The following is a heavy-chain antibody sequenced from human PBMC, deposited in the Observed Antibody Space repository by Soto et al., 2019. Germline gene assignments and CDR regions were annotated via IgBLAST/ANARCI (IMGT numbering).Heavy chain of an antibody. J-gene: IGHJ5*02. CDR1: GGTFSSYA. CDR3: AREIFPPGIAAAGTFNWFDP. D-gene: IGHD6-13*01. Sequence: SVKVSCKASGGTFSSYAISWVRQAPGQGLEWMGGIIPIFGTANYAQKFQGRVTITADESTSTAYMELSSLRSEDTAVYYCAREIFPPGIAAAGTFNWFDPWGQGTLVTVSS. CDR2: IIPIFGTA. V-gene: IGHV1-69*13.